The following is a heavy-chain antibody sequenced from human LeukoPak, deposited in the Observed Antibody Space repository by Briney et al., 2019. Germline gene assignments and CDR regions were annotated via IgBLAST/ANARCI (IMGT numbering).Heavy chain of an antibody. CDR3: TRDPRDGYAPDY. Sequence: PGRSLRLSCAASGFTFSSYAMHWVRQAPGKGLEWVGRSRNKVNSYTTEYAASEKGRFTISRDDSKNSLYLQMNSLKTEDTAVYYCTRDPRDGYAPDYWGQGTLVTVSS. CDR1: GFTFSSYA. CDR2: SRNKVNSYTT. J-gene: IGHJ4*02. D-gene: IGHD3-16*01. V-gene: IGHV3-72*01.